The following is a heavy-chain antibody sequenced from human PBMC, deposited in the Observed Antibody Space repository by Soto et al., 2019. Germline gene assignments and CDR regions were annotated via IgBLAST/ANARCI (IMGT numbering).Heavy chain of an antibody. J-gene: IGHJ4*02. Sequence: GGSLRLPCAASGFTFSDAWMCWVRQAPGKGLEWVGRIKSKTDGGTTDYAAPVKGRFTISRDDSKTTLYLQMNSLKPEDTAVYYCTTVTFFAWLSHFDYWGQGTLVTVSS. CDR3: TTVTFFAWLSHFDY. D-gene: IGHD3-9*01. CDR2: IKSKTDGGTT. V-gene: IGHV3-15*01. CDR1: GFTFSDAW.